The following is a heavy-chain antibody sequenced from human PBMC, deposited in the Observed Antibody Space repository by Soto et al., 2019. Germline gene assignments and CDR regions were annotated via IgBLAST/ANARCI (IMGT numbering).Heavy chain of an antibody. D-gene: IGHD3-10*01. Sequence: GGSLRLSCVASEFTFSSYWMHWVRQVPGKGLVWVSRLNEDGSFTSYADSVKGRFSIFRDNAKKTLYLQMNSLSAEDSAVYYCARDLSGRAGVWGQGTTVNVSS. V-gene: IGHV3-74*03. CDR3: ARDLSGRAGV. J-gene: IGHJ6*02. CDR2: LNEDGSFT. CDR1: EFTFSSYW.